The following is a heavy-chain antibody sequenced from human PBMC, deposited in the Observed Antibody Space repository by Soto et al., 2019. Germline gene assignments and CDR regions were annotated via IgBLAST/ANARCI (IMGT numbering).Heavy chain of an antibody. CDR2: INHSGIT. Sequence: QVHLQQWGAGLLKSSETLSLTCAVYGGSFSGYYWSWIRQPPGKGLEWIGEINHSGITNYNPSLKSRVTISVATAKIQFSLNLTSMTAADTAVYYCARGSVDYNFWSGYYSRFYYFDFWGQGTLVTVSS. CDR3: ARGSVDYNFWSGYYSRFYYFDF. CDR1: GGSFSGYY. V-gene: IGHV4-34*01. D-gene: IGHD3-3*01. J-gene: IGHJ4*02.